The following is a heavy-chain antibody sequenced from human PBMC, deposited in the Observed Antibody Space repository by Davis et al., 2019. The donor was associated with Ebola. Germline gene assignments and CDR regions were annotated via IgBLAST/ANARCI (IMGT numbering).Heavy chain of an antibody. J-gene: IGHJ4*02. V-gene: IGHV5-51*01. Sequence: GESLKIPCRGSGDNFANPWIGWVRQLPGKGLDWMGLFLLANSDTRYGPSFQGQVTMSVDKSTNTAYLQWSSLQASDTAMYYCVRGQYLGQGTLVSVSS. CDR2: FLLANSDT. CDR3: VRGQY. CDR1: GDNFANPW.